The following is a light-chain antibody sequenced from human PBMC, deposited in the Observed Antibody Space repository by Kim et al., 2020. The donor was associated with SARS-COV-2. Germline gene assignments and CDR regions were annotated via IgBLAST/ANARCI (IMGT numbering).Light chain of an antibody. CDR1: QSISSS. V-gene: IGKV3-15*01. J-gene: IGKJ4*01. CDR2: AAS. CDR3: QHYNNWPLA. Sequence: EILMTQSPATLSVSPGEGATLSCRASQSISSSLAWYQQKPGQAPRLLIYAASTRAPGIPARFSGSGSGTEFTLTISSLQSEDFAVYYCQHYNNWPLAFGGGTKVDIK.